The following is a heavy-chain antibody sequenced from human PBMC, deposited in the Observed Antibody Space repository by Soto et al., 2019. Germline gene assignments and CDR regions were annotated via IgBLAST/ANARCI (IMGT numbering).Heavy chain of an antibody. V-gene: IGHV3-7*05. J-gene: IGHJ4*02. CDR1: GFTFSSYW. CDR3: ARVIPTTAAGTDY. CDR2: IKQDGSEK. Sequence: ESGGGLVQPGGSLGLSCAASGFTFSSYWMTWVRQAPGKGLQWVANIKQDGSEKDYVDSVKGRFTISRDNAQNSLYLQMNSLRAEDTAVYYCARVIPTTAAGTDYWGQGTLVTVSS. D-gene: IGHD6-13*01.